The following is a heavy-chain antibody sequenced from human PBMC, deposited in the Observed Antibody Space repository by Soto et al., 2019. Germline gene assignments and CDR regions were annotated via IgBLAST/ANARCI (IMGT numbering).Heavy chain of an antibody. V-gene: IGHV3-7*01. D-gene: IGHD6-6*01. CDR1: GFTFSSYW. CDR2: IKHDGSEK. Sequence: GGSLRLSCAASGFTFSSYWMNWVRQAPGKGLEWVANIKHDGSEKYYVDSVKGRFTISRDNAKNSLYLQMNSLRAEDTAVYFCARDGGQLGRPSSIDYWGQGTLVTVSS. J-gene: IGHJ4*02. CDR3: ARDGGQLGRPSSIDY.